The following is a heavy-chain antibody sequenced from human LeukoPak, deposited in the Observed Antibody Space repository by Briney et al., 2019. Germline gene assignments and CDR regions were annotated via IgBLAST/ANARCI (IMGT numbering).Heavy chain of an antibody. CDR3: AKDWVVRGVISY. V-gene: IGHV3-30*18. J-gene: IGHJ4*02. D-gene: IGHD3-10*01. CDR2: ISYDGNNN. Sequence: GGSLRLSCAASGFTFSSYVMHWVRQAPGKGLEWVAGISYDGNNNYYAESVKGRFTISRDNSKNTLYLQMNSLRDEDTAVYYCAKDWVVRGVISYWGQGTLVTVSS. CDR1: GFTFSSYV.